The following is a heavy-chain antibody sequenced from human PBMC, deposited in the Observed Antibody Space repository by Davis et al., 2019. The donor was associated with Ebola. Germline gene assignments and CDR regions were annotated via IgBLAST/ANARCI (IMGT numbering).Heavy chain of an antibody. D-gene: IGHD3-10*01. J-gene: IGHJ6*02. CDR2: IYYTGTT. CDR3: ARRNGVRGLTAGYYYGMDV. Sequence: SETLSLTCTVSGGSVSSTSYYWGWIRQPPGKGLEWIGIIYYTGTTYYNPSLKSRATISVDTSMNQFSLKLSSVTAADTAVYYCARRNGVRGLTAGYYYGMDVWGQGTTVTVSS. V-gene: IGHV4-39*01. CDR1: GGSVSSTSYY.